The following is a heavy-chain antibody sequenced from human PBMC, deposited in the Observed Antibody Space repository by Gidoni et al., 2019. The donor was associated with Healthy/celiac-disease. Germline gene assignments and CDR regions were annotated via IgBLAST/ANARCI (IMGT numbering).Heavy chain of an antibody. CDR1: GFTFSSYS. D-gene: IGHD3-3*02. J-gene: IGHJ6*03. V-gene: IGHV3-21*01. CDR2: ISSSSSYI. Sequence: EVQLVESGGGLVKPGGSLRLSCAASGFTFSSYSMNWVRQAPGKGLEWVSSISSSSSYIDYADSVKGRFTISRDNAKNSLYLQMNSLRAEDTAVYYCARDASSIFYYYYYMDVWGKGTTVTVSS. CDR3: ARDASSIFYYYYYMDV.